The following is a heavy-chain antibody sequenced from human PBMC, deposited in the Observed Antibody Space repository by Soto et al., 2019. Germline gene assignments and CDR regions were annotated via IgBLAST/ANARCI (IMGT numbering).Heavy chain of an antibody. J-gene: IGHJ4*02. CDR1: GGSISSYY. V-gene: IGHV4-59*08. CDR3: VRHSGGYNGFDFSY. CDR2: IYYTGST. D-gene: IGHD5-12*01. Sequence: QVQLQESGPGLVKPSETLSLTCTVSGGSISSYYWSWIRQPPGKGLEWIGYIYYTGSTNYNPSLKSRFTISVDTSKNQLSLSLTSVTAADTAVYYCVRHSGGYNGFDFSYWGQGALVTVSS.